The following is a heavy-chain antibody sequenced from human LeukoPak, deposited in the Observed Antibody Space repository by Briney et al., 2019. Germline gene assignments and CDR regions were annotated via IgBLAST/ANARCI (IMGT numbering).Heavy chain of an antibody. CDR2: IKQGGTEK. V-gene: IGHV3-7*01. Sequence: PGGSLRLSCAASGFTFSTYWMSCVRQAPGEGLEWVANIKQGGTEKYYVDSVKGRFTISRDNAKNSLYLQMNSLRVEDTAVYYCAKVAKYYYGSETYYFFEHWGQGTPVTASS. CDR1: GFTFSTYW. J-gene: IGHJ4*02. CDR3: AKVAKYYYGSETYYFFEH. D-gene: IGHD3-10*01.